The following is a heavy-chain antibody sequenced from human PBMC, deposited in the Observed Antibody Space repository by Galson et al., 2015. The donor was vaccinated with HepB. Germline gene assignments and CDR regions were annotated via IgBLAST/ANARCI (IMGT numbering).Heavy chain of an antibody. V-gene: IGHV1-46*04. J-gene: IGHJ3*02. Sequence: SVKVSCKASGYTFTSYYMHWVRQAPGQGLEWMGIINPSGGSTSYAQKLQGRVTMTRDTSTSTVYMELSSLRPEDTAVYYCARDHSAEDAFDIWGQGTMVTVSS. CDR2: INPSGGST. CDR1: GYTFTSYY. CDR3: ARDHSAEDAFDI. D-gene: IGHD2-2*01.